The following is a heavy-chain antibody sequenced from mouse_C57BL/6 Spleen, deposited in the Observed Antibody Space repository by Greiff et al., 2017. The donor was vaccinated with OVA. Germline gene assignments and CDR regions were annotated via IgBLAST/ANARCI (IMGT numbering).Heavy chain of an antibody. Sequence: QVQLQQSGPELVKPGASVKISCKASGYAFSSSWMNWVKQRPGKGLEWIGRIYPGDGDTNYNGKFKGKATLTADKSSSTAYMQLSSLTSEDSAVYFCARSGENFDVWGTGTTVTVSS. J-gene: IGHJ1*03. V-gene: IGHV1-82*01. CDR3: ARSGENFDV. CDR1: GYAFSSSW. CDR2: IYPGDGDT. D-gene: IGHD4-1*01.